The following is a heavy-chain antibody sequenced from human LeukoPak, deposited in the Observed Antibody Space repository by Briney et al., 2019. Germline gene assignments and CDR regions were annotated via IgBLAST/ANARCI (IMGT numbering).Heavy chain of an antibody. CDR3: ARGPRGSSWHWFDP. CDR2: TYYRSKWYN. CDR1: GDSVSSNSAA. V-gene: IGHV6-1*01. Sequence: QTLSLTCAISGDSVSSNSAAWNWIRQSPSRGLEWLGRTYYRSKWYNDYAVSVKSRITINPDTSKNQFSLQLTSVTPEDTAVYYCARGPRGSSWHWFDPWGQGTLVTVSS. D-gene: IGHD6-13*01. J-gene: IGHJ5*02.